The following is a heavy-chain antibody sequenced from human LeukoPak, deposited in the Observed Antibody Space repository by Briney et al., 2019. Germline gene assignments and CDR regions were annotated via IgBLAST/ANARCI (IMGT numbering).Heavy chain of an antibody. CDR3: AREVPGAVAGTALDY. CDR2: IYHSGST. J-gene: IGHJ4*02. Sequence: SETLSLTCTVSGYSISSGYYWGWIRQPPGKWLEWIGSIYHSGSTYYNPSLKSRVTISVDTSKNQFSLKLSSVTAADTAVYYCAREVPGAVAGTALDYWGQGTLVTVSS. CDR1: GYSISSGYY. D-gene: IGHD6-19*01. V-gene: IGHV4-38-2*02.